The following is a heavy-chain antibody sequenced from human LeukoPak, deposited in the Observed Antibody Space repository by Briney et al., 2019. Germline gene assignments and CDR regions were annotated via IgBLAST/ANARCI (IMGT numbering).Heavy chain of an antibody. CDR3: ARGDFGYNWFDP. CDR1: GGSISSYY. CDR2: INTSGST. V-gene: IGHV4-4*07. J-gene: IGHJ5*02. D-gene: IGHD3-3*01. Sequence: PSETLSLTCTVSGGSISSYYWNWIRQPAGKGLEWIGRINTSGSTNYNPSLKGRVTMSIDTSKNQFSLKLRSVTAADTAVYYCARGDFGYNWFDPWGQGTLVTVSS.